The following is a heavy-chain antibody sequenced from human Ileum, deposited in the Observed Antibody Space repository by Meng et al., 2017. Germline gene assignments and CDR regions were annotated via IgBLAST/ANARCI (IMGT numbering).Heavy chain of an antibody. Sequence: QLGRAGDELEVAWASWVFVCKPSGYTFTGNNVPWVRLGPGQGLDGMGLIYAHNGAINYAQTFEGEVIMTMDTSTATANMELNRLTSDGIAVYYCARVVAMYWGQGTLVTVSS. D-gene: IGHD5-12*01. CDR1: GYTFTGNN. J-gene: IGHJ1*01. CDR2: IYAHNGAI. V-gene: IGHV1-2*06. CDR3: ARVVAMY.